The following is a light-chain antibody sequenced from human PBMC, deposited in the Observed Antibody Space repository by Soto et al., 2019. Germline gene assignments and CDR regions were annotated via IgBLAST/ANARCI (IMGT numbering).Light chain of an antibody. V-gene: IGLV1-44*01. CDR1: SSNIGSNT. CDR3: AAWDDSLNGPV. CDR2: SNN. Sequence: QSVLNQPPSASGTPGQRVTISCSGSSSNIGSNTVNWYQQLPGTAPKLLIYSNNQRPSGVPDRFSGSKSGTSASLAISGLQSEDEADYYCAAWDDSLNGPVFGGGTKLTVI. J-gene: IGLJ2*01.